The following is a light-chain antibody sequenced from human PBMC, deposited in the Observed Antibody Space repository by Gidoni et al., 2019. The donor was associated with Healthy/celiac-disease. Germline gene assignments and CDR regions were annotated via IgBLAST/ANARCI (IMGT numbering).Light chain of an antibody. CDR1: NIGDKS. V-gene: IGLV3-21*03. CDR2: DDG. J-gene: IGLJ3*02. CDR3: QVWDSSSDWV. Sequence: SYVLTQPPSVSVAPGKTARLTCGGNNIGDKSVHWYQQKPGQAPVLVVYDDGDRPSGIPERFSGSNSANTATLTISRVEAGDEADYYCQVWDSSSDWVFGGGTKLTVL.